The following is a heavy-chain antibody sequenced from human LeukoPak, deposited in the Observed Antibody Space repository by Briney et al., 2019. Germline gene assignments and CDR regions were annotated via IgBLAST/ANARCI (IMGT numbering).Heavy chain of an antibody. CDR3: ARGISSSWYGFDY. V-gene: IGHV4-59*12. CDR2: IYYSGST. Sequence: PSETLSLTCTVSGGSISSYYWSWIRQPPGKGLEWIGYIYYSGSTNYNPSLKSRVTISVDTSKNQFSLKLSSVTAADTAVYYCARGISSSWYGFDYWGQGTLVTVSS. CDR1: GGSISSYY. D-gene: IGHD6-13*01. J-gene: IGHJ4*02.